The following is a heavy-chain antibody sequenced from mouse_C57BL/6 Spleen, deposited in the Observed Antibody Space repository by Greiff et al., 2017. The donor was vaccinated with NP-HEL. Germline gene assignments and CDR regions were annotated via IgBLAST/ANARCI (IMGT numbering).Heavy chain of an antibody. CDR3: TREGTVVEYFDV. V-gene: IGHV1-15*01. CDR1: GYTFTDYE. D-gene: IGHD1-1*01. CDR2: IDPETGGT. Sequence: QVQLKESGAELVRPGASVTLSCKASGYTFTDYEMHWVKQTPVHGLEWIGAIDPETGGTAYNQKFKGKAILTADKSSSTAYMELRSLTSEDSAVYYCTREGTVVEYFDVWGTGTTVTVSS. J-gene: IGHJ1*03.